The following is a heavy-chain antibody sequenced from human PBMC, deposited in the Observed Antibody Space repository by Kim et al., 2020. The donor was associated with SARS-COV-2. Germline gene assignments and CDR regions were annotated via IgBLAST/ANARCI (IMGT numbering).Heavy chain of an antibody. CDR3: ARGPRRGLRYREKGGNWFDP. CDR2: MNPNSGNT. V-gene: IGHV1-8*01. J-gene: IGHJ5*02. Sequence: ASVKVSCKASGYTFTSYDINWVRQATGQGLEWMGWMNPNSGNTGYAQKFQGRVTMTRNTSISTAYMELSSLRSEDTAVYYCARGPRRGLRYREKGGNWFDPWGQGTLVTVSS. D-gene: IGHD3-9*01. CDR1: GYTFTSYD.